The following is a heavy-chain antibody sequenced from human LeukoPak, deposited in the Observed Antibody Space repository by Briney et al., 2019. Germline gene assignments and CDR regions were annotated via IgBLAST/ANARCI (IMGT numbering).Heavy chain of an antibody. CDR2: INWNGGST. Sequence: PGGSLRLSCAATGFTFDDYGMSWVRQAPGKGLEWVSGINWNGGSTGYADSVKGRFTISRDNAKNSLYLQMNSLRAEDAALYYCARAYCSSTSCYSPYYFDYWGQGTLVTVSS. CDR3: ARAYCSSTSCYSPYYFDY. CDR1: GFTFDDYG. J-gene: IGHJ4*02. V-gene: IGHV3-20*04. D-gene: IGHD2-2*01.